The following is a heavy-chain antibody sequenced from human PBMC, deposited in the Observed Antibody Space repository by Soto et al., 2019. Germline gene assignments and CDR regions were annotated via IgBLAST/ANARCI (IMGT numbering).Heavy chain of an antibody. V-gene: IGHV4-34*01. CDR2: INHSGST. J-gene: IGHJ4*02. Sequence: SETLSLTCAVYGGSFSGYYWSWIRQPPGKGLEWIGEINHSGSTNYNPSLESRVTISVDTSKNQFSLKLSSVTAADTAVYYCARGGYDCWSGYYTPSLVYYFAYWAQGTLVTVS. D-gene: IGHD3-3*01. CDR3: ARGGYDCWSGYYTPSLVYYFAY. CDR1: GGSFSGYY.